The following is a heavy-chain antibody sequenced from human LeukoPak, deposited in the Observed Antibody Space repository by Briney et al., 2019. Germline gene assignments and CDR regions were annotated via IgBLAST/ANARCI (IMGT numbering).Heavy chain of an antibody. D-gene: IGHD3-22*01. CDR3: ARGGYYYDSSGYYYGY. J-gene: IGHJ4*02. CDR1: GGTFSSYA. CDR2: IIPIFGTA. Sequence: ASVKVSCKASGGTFSSYAISWVRQAPGQGLEWMGGIIPIFGTANYAQKFQGRVTITADESTSTAYMELSSLRSDDTAVYYCARGGYYYDSSGYYYGYWGQGTLVTVSS. V-gene: IGHV1-69*13.